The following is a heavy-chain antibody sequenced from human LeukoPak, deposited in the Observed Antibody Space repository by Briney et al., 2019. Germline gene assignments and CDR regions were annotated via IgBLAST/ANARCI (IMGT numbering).Heavy chain of an antibody. V-gene: IGHV3-23*01. CDR1: GFTFSSYA. CDR3: AKDLIPDYGDFEYFQH. CDR2: ISGSGGST. J-gene: IGHJ1*01. D-gene: IGHD4-17*01. Sequence: GGSLRLSCAASGFTFSSYAMSWVRQAPGKGLEWVSAISGSGGSTYHADSVKGRFTISRDNSKNTLYLQMNSLRAEDTAVYYCAKDLIPDYGDFEYFQHWGQGTLVTVSS.